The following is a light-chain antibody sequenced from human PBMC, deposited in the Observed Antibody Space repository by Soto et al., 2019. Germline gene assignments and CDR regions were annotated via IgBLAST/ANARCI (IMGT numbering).Light chain of an antibody. CDR1: QGIGSF. CDR3: QQFNSYPPT. Sequence: DIQLTQSPSFLSASVGDRVTITCRASQGIGSFLAWYQQKPGKAPRLLIYSASTLQSGVSLRFSDSGSGTEFTLTISSLQSEDFATYYCQQFNSYPPTFGQGTKVEIK. CDR2: SAS. J-gene: IGKJ1*01. V-gene: IGKV1-9*01.